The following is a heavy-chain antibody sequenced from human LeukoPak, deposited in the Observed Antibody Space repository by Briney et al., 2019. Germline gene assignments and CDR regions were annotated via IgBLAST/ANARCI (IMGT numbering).Heavy chain of an antibody. CDR2: ISSSGSTI. CDR3: ARIAAECGDPDWCAFDI. V-gene: IGHV3-11*01. J-gene: IGHJ3*02. D-gene: IGHD6-13*01. Sequence: PGGSLRLSCAASGFTFSDYYMSWIRQAPGKGLEWVSYISSSGSTIYYADSVKGRFTISRDNAKNSLYLQMNNLRAEDTALYYCARIAAECGDPDWCAFDIWGQGTMVTVSS. CDR1: GFTFSDYY.